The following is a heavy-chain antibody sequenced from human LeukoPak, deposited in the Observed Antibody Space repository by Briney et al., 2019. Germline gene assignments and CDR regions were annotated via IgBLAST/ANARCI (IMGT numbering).Heavy chain of an antibody. CDR1: GDSISSSSYY. D-gene: IGHD3-3*01. Sequence: SETLSLTCTVSGDSISSSSYYWGWIRQPPGKGLEWIGSIYYSGSTNYNPSLKSRVTISVDTSKNQFSLKLSSVTAADTAVYYCARGFPPVLRFLEWLPNNPNWFDPWGQGTLVTVSS. CDR2: IYYSGST. J-gene: IGHJ5*02. CDR3: ARGFPPVLRFLEWLPNNPNWFDP. V-gene: IGHV4-39*07.